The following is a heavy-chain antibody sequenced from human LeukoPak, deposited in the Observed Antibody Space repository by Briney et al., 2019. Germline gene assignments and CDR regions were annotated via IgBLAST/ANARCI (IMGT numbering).Heavy chain of an antibody. CDR2: IYYSGST. CDR3: ASGPSCEGGDCYSFDY. D-gene: IGHD2-21*01. J-gene: IGHJ4*02. Sequence: PSETLSLTCTVSGGSISSYYWSWIRQPPGKGLEWIGYIYYSGSTNYNPSLKSRVTISVDTSKNQFSLKLSSVTAADTAVYYCASGPSCEGGDCYSFDYWGQGTLVTVSS. CDR1: GGSISSYY. V-gene: IGHV4-59*08.